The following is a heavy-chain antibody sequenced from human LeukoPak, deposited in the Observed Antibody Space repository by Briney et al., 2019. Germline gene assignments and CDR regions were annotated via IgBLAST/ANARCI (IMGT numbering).Heavy chain of an antibody. Sequence: PSETLSLTCTVSGYSISSGYYWGWIRQPPGKGLEWIGSFYHSGSSYYNPSLKSRVTISVDTSKNQFSLKLSSVTAADTAVYYCARVYCSSTSCYTGYFQHWGQGTLVTVSS. CDR3: ARVYCSSTSCYTGYFQH. D-gene: IGHD2-2*02. J-gene: IGHJ1*01. CDR1: GYSISSGYY. V-gene: IGHV4-38-2*02. CDR2: FYHSGSS.